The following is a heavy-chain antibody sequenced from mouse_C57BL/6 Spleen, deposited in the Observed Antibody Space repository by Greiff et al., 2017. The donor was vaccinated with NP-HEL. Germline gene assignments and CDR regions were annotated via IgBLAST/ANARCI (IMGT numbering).Heavy chain of an antibody. CDR2: IYPSDSET. CDR3: ARGPNYFDY. Sequence: QVQLQQPGAELVRPGSSVKLSCKASGYTFTSYWMDWVKQRPGQGLEWIGNIYPSDSETHYNQKFKDKATLTVDKSSSTAYMQLSSLTSEDSAVYYCARGPNYFDYWGQGTTLTVSS. J-gene: IGHJ2*01. V-gene: IGHV1-61*01. CDR1: GYTFTSYW.